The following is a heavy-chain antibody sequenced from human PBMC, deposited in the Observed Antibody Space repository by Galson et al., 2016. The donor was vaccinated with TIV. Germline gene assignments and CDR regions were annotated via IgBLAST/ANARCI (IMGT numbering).Heavy chain of an antibody. D-gene: IGHD3-22*01. V-gene: IGHV2-70*11. CDR2: IDWDDDK. CDR3: ARISGYYDSSGHYIPRSFDY. CDR1: GFSLNTDGMC. J-gene: IGHJ4*02. Sequence: PALVKPTQTLTLTRTFSGFSLNTDGMCVNWIRQPPGKALEWLARIDWDDDKSYSPSLKTRLTISKDTSKNQVVLTMTNVDPVDTATYYCARISGYYDSSGHYIPRSFDYWGQGSLVTVAS.